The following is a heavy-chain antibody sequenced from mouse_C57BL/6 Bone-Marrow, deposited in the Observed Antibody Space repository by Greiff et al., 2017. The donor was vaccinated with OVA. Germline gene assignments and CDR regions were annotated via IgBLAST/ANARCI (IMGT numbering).Heavy chain of an antibody. J-gene: IGHJ2*01. CDR3: ISTAQALDY. CDR1: GFNITDDY. Sequence: VQLQQSGAELVRPGASVKLSCTASGFNITDDYMHWVKQRPEQGLEWIGGIDPENGDTDYDSKFQGKATITADTSSNTAYLQLSSLTSEDTAVYYYISTAQALDYWGQGTTLTVSS. D-gene: IGHD3-2*02. CDR2: IDPENGDT. V-gene: IGHV14-4*01.